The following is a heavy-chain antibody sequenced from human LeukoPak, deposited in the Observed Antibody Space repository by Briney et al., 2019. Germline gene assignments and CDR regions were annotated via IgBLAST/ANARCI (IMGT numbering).Heavy chain of an antibody. CDR2: IYYSGST. Sequence: PSETLSLTCTVSGGSISSSSYYWGWIRQPPGNGLEWIGRIYYSGSTYYNPSLKSRVTISVDTSKNQFSLKLSSVTAADTAVYYCGSLTSLRYGMDVWGQGTTVTVSS. CDR1: GGSISSSSYY. D-gene: IGHD4-17*01. CDR3: GSLTSLRYGMDV. J-gene: IGHJ6*02. V-gene: IGHV4-39*01.